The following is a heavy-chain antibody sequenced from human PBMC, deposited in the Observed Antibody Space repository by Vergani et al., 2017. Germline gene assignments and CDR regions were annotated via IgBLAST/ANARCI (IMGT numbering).Heavy chain of an antibody. CDR2: INHSGST. CDR3: ASTLGYCSGGSCYDAFDI. J-gene: IGHJ3*02. D-gene: IGHD2-15*01. CDR1: GGSFSGYY. Sequence: QVQLQQWGAGLLKPSETLSLTCAVYGGSFSGYYWSWIRQPPGKGLEWIGEINHSGSTNYNPSLKSRVTISVDRSKNQFSLKLSSVTAADTAVYYCASTLGYCSGGSCYDAFDIWGQGTMVTVSS. V-gene: IGHV4-34*01.